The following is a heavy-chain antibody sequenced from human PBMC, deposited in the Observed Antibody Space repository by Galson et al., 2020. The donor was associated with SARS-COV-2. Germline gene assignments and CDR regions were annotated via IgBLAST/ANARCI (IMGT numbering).Heavy chain of an antibody. CDR3: AKPGGLYCSTTDCYYFDY. J-gene: IGHJ4*02. CDR1: RVTFSSYG. Sequence: GESLKISCAASRVTFSSYGMHWVRQAPGKGLEWVAVIWYDGSKKYYADSVKGRFTISRDNSKNTLYLQMNSLRAEDTAVYYCAKPGGLYCSTTDCYYFDYWGQGTLVTVSS. D-gene: IGHD2-2*01. CDR2: IWYDGSKK. V-gene: IGHV3-33*06.